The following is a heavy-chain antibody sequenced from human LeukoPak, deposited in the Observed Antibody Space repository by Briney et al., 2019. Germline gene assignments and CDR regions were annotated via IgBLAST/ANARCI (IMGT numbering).Heavy chain of an antibody. CDR1: GFTFSDYY. CDR2: ISSSSSYT. J-gene: IGHJ4*02. CDR3: ARVICGGDCYWPTYFDY. Sequence: GGSLRLSCAASGFTFSDYYMSWLRQAPGKGLEWVSYISSSSSYTNYADSVKGRFTISRDNAKNSLYLQMNSLRAEDTAVYYCARVICGGDCYWPTYFDYWGQGTLVTVSS. V-gene: IGHV3-11*05. D-gene: IGHD2-21*02.